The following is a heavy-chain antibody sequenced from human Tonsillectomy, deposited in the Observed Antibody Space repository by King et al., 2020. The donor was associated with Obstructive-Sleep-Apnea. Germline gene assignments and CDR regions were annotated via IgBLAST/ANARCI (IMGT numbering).Heavy chain of an antibody. D-gene: IGHD2-15*01. CDR2: IRYDGSNK. Sequence: VQLVESGGGVVQPGRSLRLSCAASGFTFSSDGMHSVRQAPRKGLEWVAFIRYDGSNKYYADSVKGRLTISRDNSKNTLPLQMNSLRAEDTAVYYCAKVDTATLAFDIGGQGTMVTVSS. CDR1: GFTFSSDG. J-gene: IGHJ3*02. CDR3: AKVDTATLAFDI. V-gene: IGHV3-30*02.